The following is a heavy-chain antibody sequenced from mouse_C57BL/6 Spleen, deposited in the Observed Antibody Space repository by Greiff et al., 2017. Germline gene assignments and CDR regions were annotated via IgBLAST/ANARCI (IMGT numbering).Heavy chain of an antibody. CDR1: GYAFSSSW. CDR3: ARCQTAHATGY. D-gene: IGHD3-2*02. Sequence: VQLQQSGPELVKPGASVKISCKASGYAFSSSWMHWVKQRPGKGLEWIGRIYPADGDTNYNGKFKGKATLTEDKSSSTAFMQLSSLTSEDAAVYFCARCQTAHATGYWGQGTTLTVSS. J-gene: IGHJ2*01. CDR2: IYPADGDT. V-gene: IGHV1-82*01.